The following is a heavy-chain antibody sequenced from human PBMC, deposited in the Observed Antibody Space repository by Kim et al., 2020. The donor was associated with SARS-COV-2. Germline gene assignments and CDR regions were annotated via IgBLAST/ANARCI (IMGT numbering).Heavy chain of an antibody. D-gene: IGHD6-13*01. CDR3: AREGMAAAAQPFDP. J-gene: IGHJ5*02. Sequence: QNFHGRVTMTRDTSTSTVYMGLSSLRSEDTAVYYCAREGMAAAAQPFDPWGQGTLVTVSS. V-gene: IGHV1-46*01.